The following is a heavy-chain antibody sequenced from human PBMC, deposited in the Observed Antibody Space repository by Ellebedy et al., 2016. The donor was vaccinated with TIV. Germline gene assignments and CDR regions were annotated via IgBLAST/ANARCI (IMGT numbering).Heavy chain of an antibody. V-gene: IGHV3-9*01. D-gene: IGHD6-19*01. Sequence: GGSLRLXXAASGFAFDDFAMNWVRQVPGKGLEWVSGISWNSGSIGYADSVKGRFTISRDNGKNSLYLQMTTLRAGDTAVYYCSRGLKAEWGQGTQVTVSS. CDR2: ISWNSGSI. CDR1: GFAFDDFA. CDR3: SRGLKAE. J-gene: IGHJ4*02.